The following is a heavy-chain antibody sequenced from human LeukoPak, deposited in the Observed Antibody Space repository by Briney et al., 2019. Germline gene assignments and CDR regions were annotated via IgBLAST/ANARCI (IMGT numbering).Heavy chain of an antibody. J-gene: IGHJ4*02. V-gene: IGHV3-23*01. Sequence: QPGGSLRLSCAASGFTFSSYAMSWVRQAPGKGLEWVSAISGSGGSTYYADSVKGRFTISRDNSKNTLYLQMNSLRAEDTAVYYCAKGSRGYSGYDFDFRYTIFDYWGQGTLVTVSS. CDR3: AKGSRGYSGYDFDFRYTIFDY. D-gene: IGHD5-12*01. CDR2: ISGSGGST. CDR1: GFTFSSYA.